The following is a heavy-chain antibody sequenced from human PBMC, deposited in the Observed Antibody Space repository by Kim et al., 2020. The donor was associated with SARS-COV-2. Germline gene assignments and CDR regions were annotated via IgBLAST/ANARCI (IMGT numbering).Heavy chain of an antibody. Sequence: GGSTYYADSVKGRFTISRDNSKSTLYLQMNSLRAEDTAVYYCARGVGASVWGQGTMVTVSS. J-gene: IGHJ3*01. CDR2: GGST. V-gene: IGHV3-66*01. CDR3: ARGVGASV. D-gene: IGHD1-26*01.